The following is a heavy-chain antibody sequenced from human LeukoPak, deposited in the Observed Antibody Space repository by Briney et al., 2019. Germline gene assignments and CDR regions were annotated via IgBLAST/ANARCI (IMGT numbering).Heavy chain of an antibody. Sequence: GGSLRLSCAASGFTVSSNYMSWVRQAPGKGLEWVSYISSTSSTIYYADSVRGRFTISRDNAKNSLYLQMNSLRAEDTAVYYCARVPTTVVTAFDIWGQGTMVTVSS. V-gene: IGHV3-48*01. J-gene: IGHJ3*02. CDR3: ARVPTTVVTAFDI. CDR2: ISSTSSTI. D-gene: IGHD4-23*01. CDR1: GFTVSSNY.